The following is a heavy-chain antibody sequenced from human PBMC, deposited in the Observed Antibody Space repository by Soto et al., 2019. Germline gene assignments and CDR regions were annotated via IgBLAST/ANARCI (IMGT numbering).Heavy chain of an antibody. CDR3: ARDPSYCTGWLLDY. CDR2: INSDGSTI. CDR1: GFTFSSYW. Sequence: SGGSLRLSCAASGFTFSSYWMHWVRQAPGKGLVWVSRINSDGSTISYADSVKGRFTISRDNAKNTPYLQMNSLRAEDTAVYYCARDPSYCTGWLLDYWGQGTLVTVSS. D-gene: IGHD6-19*01. V-gene: IGHV3-74*01. J-gene: IGHJ4*02.